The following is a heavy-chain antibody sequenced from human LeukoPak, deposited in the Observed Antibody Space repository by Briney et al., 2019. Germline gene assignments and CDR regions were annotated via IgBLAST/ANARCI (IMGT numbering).Heavy chain of an antibody. Sequence: GGSLRLSCAAPGITFSMYAMAWVRQAPGKGLEWVSSIRGSGGSTYYADSVKGRFTISRDNSKNTLYLQMNSLRAEDTAVYYCATRGLGYCSSTSCPRGFDYWGQGTLVTVSS. CDR3: ATRGLGYCSSTSCPRGFDY. D-gene: IGHD2-2*01. J-gene: IGHJ4*02. V-gene: IGHV3-23*01. CDR2: IRGSGGST. CDR1: GITFSMYA.